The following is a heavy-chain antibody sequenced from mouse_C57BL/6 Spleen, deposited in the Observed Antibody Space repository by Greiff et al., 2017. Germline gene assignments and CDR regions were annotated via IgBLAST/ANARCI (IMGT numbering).Heavy chain of an antibody. CDR3: AIEGETATWYAY. D-gene: IGHD4-1*01. CDR1: GFTFSSYA. V-gene: IGHV5-4*01. Sequence: VQLKESGGGLVKPGGSLKLSCAASGFTFSSYAMSWVRQTPEKRLEWVATISDGGSYTYYPDNVQGRFTISRDNAKNNLYLQMSHLKSEDTAMYDGAIEGETATWYAYWGQGTLVTVSA. CDR2: ISDGGSYT. J-gene: IGHJ3*01.